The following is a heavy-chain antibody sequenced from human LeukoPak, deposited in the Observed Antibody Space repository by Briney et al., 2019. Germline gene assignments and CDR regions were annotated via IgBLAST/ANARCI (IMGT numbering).Heavy chain of an antibody. V-gene: IGHV1-18*01. CDR1: GYTFASYG. Sequence: ASVKVSCKASGYTFASYGISWVRQAPGQGLEWMGWISAYNGNTNYAQKFQDRVTMTTVTSTSTAYMELRSLRSDDTAVYYCARDGGAVADHHFDYWGQGTLVTVSS. CDR3: ARDGGAVADHHFDY. D-gene: IGHD6-19*01. CDR2: ISAYNGNT. J-gene: IGHJ4*02.